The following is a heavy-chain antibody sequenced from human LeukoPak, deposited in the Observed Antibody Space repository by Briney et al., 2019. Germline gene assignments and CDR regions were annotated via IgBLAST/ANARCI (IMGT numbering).Heavy chain of an antibody. V-gene: IGHV1-18*01. CDR2: ISAYNGNT. J-gene: IGHJ5*02. D-gene: IGHD3-10*01. CDR3: ARSDSGLLWFGEPKYNWFDP. Sequence: ASVRLSCKASGYTFTSYGISWVRQAPGQGIEWMGWISAYNGNTNYAQKLQGRVTMGTDTSTSTAYMELRSLRSDDTAVYYCARSDSGLLWFGEPKYNWFDPWGQGTLVTVSS. CDR1: GYTFTSYG.